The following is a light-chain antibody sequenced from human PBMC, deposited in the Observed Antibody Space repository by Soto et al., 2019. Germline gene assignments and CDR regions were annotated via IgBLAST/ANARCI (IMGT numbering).Light chain of an antibody. J-gene: IGLJ2*01. Sequence: QSALTQPASVSGSPGQSITISCTGTSSDVGSYNLVSWYQQHPGKAPKLMIYEGSKRPSGVSNRFSGSKSGNTASLTISGLQAEDEADYYCCSYADPVVFGGGTKLTVL. CDR2: EGS. CDR3: CSYADPVV. CDR1: SSDVGSYNL. V-gene: IGLV2-23*01.